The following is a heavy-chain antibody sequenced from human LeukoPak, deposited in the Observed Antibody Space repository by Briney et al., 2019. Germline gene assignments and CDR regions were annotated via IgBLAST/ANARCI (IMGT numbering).Heavy chain of an antibody. Sequence: PGGSLRLSCAASGFTFGSYWMHWVRQAPGKGLVWVSRIKSDGSSTSYAESAKGRFTISRDNAKNTLYLQMNSLRAEDTAVYYCARKDMLDYWGQGTLVTVSS. J-gene: IGHJ4*02. CDR3: ARKDMLDY. V-gene: IGHV3-74*01. CDR2: IKSDGSST. CDR1: GFTFGSYW.